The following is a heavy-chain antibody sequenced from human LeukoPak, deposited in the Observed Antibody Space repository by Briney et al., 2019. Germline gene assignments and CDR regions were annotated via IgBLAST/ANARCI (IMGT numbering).Heavy chain of an antibody. J-gene: IGHJ6*03. CDR1: GIIFSSYG. CDR3: ARDSDPNYYSYYMDV. V-gene: IGHV3-20*04. Sequence: GGTLRLSCAASGIIFSSYGMSWVRQAPGKGLEWVSGINWNGGSTGYADSVKGRFTISRDNAKNSLYLQMNSLRAEDTALYYCARDSDPNYYSYYMDVWGKGTTVTVSS. CDR2: INWNGGST.